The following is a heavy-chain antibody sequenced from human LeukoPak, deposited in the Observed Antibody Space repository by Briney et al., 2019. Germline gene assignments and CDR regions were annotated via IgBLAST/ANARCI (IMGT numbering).Heavy chain of an antibody. Sequence: PSETLSLTCTVSGGSISSYYWSWIRQPPGKGLEWIGYIYYSGSTNYNPSLKSRVTISVDTSKNQFSLKLSSVTAADTAVYYCAGDRYWGQGTLVTVSS. J-gene: IGHJ4*02. CDR3: AGDRY. V-gene: IGHV4-59*12. CDR1: GGSISSYY. CDR2: IYYSGST.